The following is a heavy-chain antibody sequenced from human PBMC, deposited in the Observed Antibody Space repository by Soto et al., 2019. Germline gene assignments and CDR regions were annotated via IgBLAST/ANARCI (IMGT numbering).Heavy chain of an antibody. CDR2: IYYSGST. V-gene: IGHV4-30-4*01. D-gene: IGHD5-12*01. Sequence: SETLSLTCTVSGGSISSGDYYWSWIRQPPGKGLEWIEYIYYSGSTYYNPSLKSRVTISVDTSKNQFSLKLSSVTAADTAVYYCARSGYDFYYYYGMDVWGQGTTVTVSS. J-gene: IGHJ6*02. CDR1: GGSISSGDYY. CDR3: ARSGYDFYYYYGMDV.